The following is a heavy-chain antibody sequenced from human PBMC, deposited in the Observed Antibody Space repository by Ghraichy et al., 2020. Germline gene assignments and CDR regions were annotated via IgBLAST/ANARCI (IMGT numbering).Heavy chain of an antibody. CDR2: IWYDGSNK. J-gene: IGHJ4*02. Sequence: GESLNISCAASGFTFSSYGMHWVRQAPGKGLEWVAVIWYDGSNKYYADSVKGRFTISRDNSKNTLYLQMNSLRAEDTAVYYCARVRDGLDYFDYWGQGTLVTVSS. V-gene: IGHV3-33*01. CDR3: ARVRDGLDYFDY. D-gene: IGHD5-24*01. CDR1: GFTFSSYG.